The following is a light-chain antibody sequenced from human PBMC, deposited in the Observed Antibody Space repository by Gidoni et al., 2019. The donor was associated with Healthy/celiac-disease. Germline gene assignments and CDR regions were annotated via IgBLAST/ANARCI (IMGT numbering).Light chain of an antibody. CDR3: QQYDNHPTWT. V-gene: IGKV1-33*01. CDR1: QDISNY. J-gene: IGKJ1*01. CDR2: DES. Sequence: IQMTQSPSSLSASVGDRVTITCQASQDISNYLNWYQQKPGKAPKRLIYDESNLETGVPSRFSGSGSGTDFTFTNSSLQAEDSATYYCQQYDNHPTWTFGQGTKVEIK.